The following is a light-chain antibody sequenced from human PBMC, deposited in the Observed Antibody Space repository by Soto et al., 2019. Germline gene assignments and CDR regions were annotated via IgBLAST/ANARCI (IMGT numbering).Light chain of an antibody. CDR3: QQRNNWPWT. CDR2: DGS. Sequence: EIVLTQSPVTLSLSPGERATLSCRASQSISVYLAWYQQKPGQAPRLLIYDGSNRATGIPARFSGSGSGTDFTLTISSLEPEDFAFYYCQQRNNWPWTFGQGTKVDIK. V-gene: IGKV3-11*01. J-gene: IGKJ1*01. CDR1: QSISVY.